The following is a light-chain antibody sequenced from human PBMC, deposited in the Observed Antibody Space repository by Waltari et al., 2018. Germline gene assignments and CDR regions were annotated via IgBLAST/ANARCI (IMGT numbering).Light chain of an antibody. V-gene: IGLV2-23*02. J-gene: IGLJ2*01. CDR1: RSDIGSYNL. CDR2: DVT. CDR3: CSYAGFSTVV. Sequence: QSALTQPASVSGSPGQSITISCTGTRSDIGSYNLVSWYQQHPGKAPRLMIYDVTKRPSGISSRFSGSKSGITASLTISGLQAEDEADYYCCSYAGFSTVVFGGGTKLTVL.